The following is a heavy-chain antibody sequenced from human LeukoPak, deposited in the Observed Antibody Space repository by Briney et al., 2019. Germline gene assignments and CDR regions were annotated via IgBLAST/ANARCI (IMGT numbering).Heavy chain of an antibody. CDR3: ARGYNTGCDY. CDR1: GFPFSSYW. Sequence: GGSLRLSCAASGFPFSSYWMHWVRQAPGKGLVWVSRINSDGSTTSYADSVKGRFTISRDNAKNTLYLQINSLRAEDTAVYCCARGYNTGCDYWGQGTLVTVSS. J-gene: IGHJ4*02. CDR2: INSDGSTT. V-gene: IGHV3-74*01. D-gene: IGHD6-19*01.